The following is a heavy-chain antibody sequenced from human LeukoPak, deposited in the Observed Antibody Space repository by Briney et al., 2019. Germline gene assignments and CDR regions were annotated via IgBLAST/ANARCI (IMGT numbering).Heavy chain of an antibody. CDR1: GFTFSSYS. J-gene: IGHJ3*02. CDR3: ARVKEASAFDI. Sequence: GGSLRLSCAASGFTFSSYSMNWVRQAPGKGLEWVSSISSSSRYIYYADSVKGRLTLSRDNAKNSLFLQMNNLRAEDTAVYYCARVKEASAFDIWGQGTMVTVSS. D-gene: IGHD5-12*01. CDR2: ISSSSRYI. V-gene: IGHV3-21*01.